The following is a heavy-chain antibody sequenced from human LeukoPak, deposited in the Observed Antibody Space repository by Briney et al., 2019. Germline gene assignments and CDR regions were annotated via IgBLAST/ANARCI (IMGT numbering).Heavy chain of an antibody. CDR3: AKARSGSSASCYNY. CDR1: GFTFSTYA. D-gene: IGHD2-2*01. Sequence: GGSLRLSCAASGFTFSTYAMSWVRQAPGKGLEWVSVISGSDGSTYYADSVKGRFAISRDNSKNTLYLQMNSLRAEDTAVYYCAKARSGSSASCYNYWGQGTLVTVSS. J-gene: IGHJ4*02. V-gene: IGHV3-23*01. CDR2: ISGSDGST.